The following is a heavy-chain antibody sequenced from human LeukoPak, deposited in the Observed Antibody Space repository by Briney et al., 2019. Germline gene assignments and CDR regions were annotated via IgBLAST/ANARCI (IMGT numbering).Heavy chain of an antibody. Sequence: GGSLRLSCAVSGFTVSSYYMSWVRQAPGKGLEWVSVIDRGDSTYYVDSVKGRFTISRDNSKNTLYLQMNSLRAEDTAVYYCAKERPTTTAFDYWGQGTLVTVSS. CDR2: IDRGDST. CDR1: GFTVSSYY. V-gene: IGHV3-53*01. J-gene: IGHJ4*02. D-gene: IGHD1-1*01. CDR3: AKERPTTTAFDY.